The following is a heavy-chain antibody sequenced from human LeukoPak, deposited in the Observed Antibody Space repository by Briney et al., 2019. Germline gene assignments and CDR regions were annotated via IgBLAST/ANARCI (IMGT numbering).Heavy chain of an antibody. CDR1: GYTFTTYH. CDR2: INPSGGSA. V-gene: IGHV1-46*01. Sequence: ASVKVSCKASGYTFTTYHVHWVRQAPGQGLEWMGIINPSGGSASYAQKFQGRVTMTRNTSISTAYMELSSLRSEDTAVYYCARGGQQPYYYYGMDVWGQGTTVTVSS. D-gene: IGHD6-13*01. J-gene: IGHJ6*02. CDR3: ARGGQQPYYYYGMDV.